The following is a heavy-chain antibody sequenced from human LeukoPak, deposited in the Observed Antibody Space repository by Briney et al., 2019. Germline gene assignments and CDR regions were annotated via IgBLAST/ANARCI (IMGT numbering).Heavy chain of an antibody. D-gene: IGHD1-1*01. CDR3: ARDWKTNSFDY. V-gene: IGHV3-33*01. CDR1: EFTFTTYG. CDR2: IYYDGSNI. J-gene: IGHJ4*02. Sequence: PGGSLRPSCAASEFTFTTYGMHWVRQAPGKGLEWVAFIYYDGSNIYYADYVKGRFTTSRDTSKNTLYLQMDSLRAEDTAIYYCARDWKTNSFDYWGQGTLVTVSS.